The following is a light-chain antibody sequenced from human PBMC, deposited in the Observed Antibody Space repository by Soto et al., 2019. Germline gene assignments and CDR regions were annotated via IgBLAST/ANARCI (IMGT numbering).Light chain of an antibody. CDR1: QSISSSY. Sequence: EIVLTQSPGTLSLSPGKRSTLSCRASQSISSSYLAWYQQKPGQAPRLLIYGASSRATGIPDRFSGGGSGTDFTLTISSLQPEDFAVYYCQQYNSSPRTFGQGTTVDIK. CDR2: GAS. CDR3: QQYNSSPRT. J-gene: IGKJ1*01. V-gene: IGKV3-20*01.